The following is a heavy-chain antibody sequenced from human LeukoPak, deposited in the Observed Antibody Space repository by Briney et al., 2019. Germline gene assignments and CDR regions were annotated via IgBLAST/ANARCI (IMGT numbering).Heavy chain of an antibody. D-gene: IGHD1-26*01. V-gene: IGHV3-74*01. CDR1: GFTFSGYW. Sequence: GGSLRLSCAASGFTFSGYWMHWVRQAPGKGLVWVSRINTDGSSTNYADSVEGRFTISRDNAKNTLFLYMNSLRVEDTAVYYCVRGLQEWDLRRDYWGQGTLVTVSS. CDR2: INTDGSST. CDR3: VRGLQEWDLRRDY. J-gene: IGHJ4*02.